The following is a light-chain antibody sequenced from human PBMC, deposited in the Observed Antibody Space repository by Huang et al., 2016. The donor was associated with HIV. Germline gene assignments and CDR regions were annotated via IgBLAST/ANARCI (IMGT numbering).Light chain of an antibody. CDR2: GAS. CDR3: QHYNNWPPWT. Sequence: EIVMTQSPATLSVSPGERATLSCRASQGVGNNIAWYQQKPGQTPRLLIHGASTRATGIAAKFSGRGSGTDFTLTITSRQPEDSAVYYCQHYNNWPPWTFGPGTQVEI. J-gene: IGKJ1*01. CDR1: QGVGNN. V-gene: IGKV3D-15*01.